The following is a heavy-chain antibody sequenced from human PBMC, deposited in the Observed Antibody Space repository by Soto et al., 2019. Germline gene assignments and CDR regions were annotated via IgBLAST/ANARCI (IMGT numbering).Heavy chain of an antibody. CDR3: ARASASSKLRGVVIN. CDR2: IYHSGNT. Sequence: QVQLQESGPGLVKPSGTLSLTCALSGASIITDNWWSWVRQPPGKEMEWIGEIYHSGNTNFNPSVKSRVTISVDTSKNQFSLTVSSVTAAYTAIYYCARASASSKLRGVVINWGQGTLVTVSS. J-gene: IGHJ4*02. V-gene: IGHV4-4*02. CDR1: GASIITDNW. D-gene: IGHD3-10*01.